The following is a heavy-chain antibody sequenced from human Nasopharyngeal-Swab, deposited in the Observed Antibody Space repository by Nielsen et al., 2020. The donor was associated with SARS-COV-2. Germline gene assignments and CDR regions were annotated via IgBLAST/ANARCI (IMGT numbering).Heavy chain of an antibody. CDR1: GGSFSGYY. Sequence: SQTFSLTCAVYGGSFSGYYWSWIRQPPGKGLEWIGEINHSGSTNYNPSLKSRVTISRDTSKNQFSLRLTSVTAADTAVYYCARGGIGSGWYWFDPWGQGTLVTVSS. CDR3: ARGGIGSGWYWFDP. D-gene: IGHD6-19*01. V-gene: IGHV4-34*01. J-gene: IGHJ5*02. CDR2: INHSGST.